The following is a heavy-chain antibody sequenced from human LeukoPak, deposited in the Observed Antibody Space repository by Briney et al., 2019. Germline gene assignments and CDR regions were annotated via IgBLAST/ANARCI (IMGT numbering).Heavy chain of an antibody. D-gene: IGHD5-18*01. V-gene: IGHV3-53*01. CDR3: ARGSGYSYGSPDY. Sequence: GGSLRLSCAASGFSVSNNYMSWDRQAPGKGLEWVSVIYSGDITYYTDSVKGRFTISRDNSKNTLYLQMNSLRAEDTAVYYCARGSGYSYGSPDYWGQGTLVTVSS. CDR1: GFSVSNNY. J-gene: IGHJ4*02. CDR2: IYSGDIT.